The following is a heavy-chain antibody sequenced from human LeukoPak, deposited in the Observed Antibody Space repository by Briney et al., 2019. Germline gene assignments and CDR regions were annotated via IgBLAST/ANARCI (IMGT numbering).Heavy chain of an antibody. CDR2: ISYVVSNK. CDR3: ARVHSSGWYSIDY. V-gene: IGHV3-30-3*01. Sequence: GGCLRLACAAAGVTFSTYSMHWVRQAPGKGLEWVAVISYVVSNKYYADSVKGRFTISTDDSKNTLYLQMNSVRVEDTAMYYCARVHSSGWYSIDYWGQGTLVTVSS. D-gene: IGHD6-19*01. CDR1: GVTFSTYS. J-gene: IGHJ4*02.